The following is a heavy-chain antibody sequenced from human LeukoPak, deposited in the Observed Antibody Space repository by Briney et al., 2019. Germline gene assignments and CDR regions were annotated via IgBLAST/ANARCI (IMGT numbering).Heavy chain of an antibody. CDR2: IRHDGSEK. CDR3: ARELLWFGGGGVDV. Sequence: GGSPRLSCATSGFTLSTYWMTWVRQAPGKGPGWVANIRHDGSEKNYVDSVKGRFTISRDNAKNSLYLQMNSLRAEDTAIYYWARELLWFGGGGVDVWGQGTTVTVSS. J-gene: IGHJ6*02. D-gene: IGHD3-10*01. CDR1: GFTLSTYW. V-gene: IGHV3-7*01.